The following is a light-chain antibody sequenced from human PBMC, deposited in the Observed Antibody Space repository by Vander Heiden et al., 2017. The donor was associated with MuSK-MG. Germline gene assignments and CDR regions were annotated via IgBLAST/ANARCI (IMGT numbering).Light chain of an antibody. CDR1: QSVSSY. Sequence: EIVLTQSPATLSLSPGDRATLSCRASQSVSSYLAWYQQKPGQAPRLLIYDASNRATGIPAMFSGSGCGTNFTLTISSLVPEDFAVYYCQQRRNWPLVTFGPGTKVEIK. J-gene: IGKJ3*01. CDR2: DAS. V-gene: IGKV3-11*01. CDR3: QQRRNWPLVT.